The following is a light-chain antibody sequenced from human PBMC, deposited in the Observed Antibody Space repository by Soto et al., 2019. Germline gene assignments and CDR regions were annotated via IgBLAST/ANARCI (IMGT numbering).Light chain of an antibody. CDR2: RND. Sequence: QSVLTQPPSASGTPGQRVTISCSGSSPNIGRNTVNWYQQFPGSAPKVLIYRNDQRPSGVPDRFSGSKSGTSASLAISGLQSEDEADYYCASWDDTLNGVFGGGTKLTVL. V-gene: IGLV1-44*01. J-gene: IGLJ3*02. CDR1: SPNIGRNT. CDR3: ASWDDTLNGV.